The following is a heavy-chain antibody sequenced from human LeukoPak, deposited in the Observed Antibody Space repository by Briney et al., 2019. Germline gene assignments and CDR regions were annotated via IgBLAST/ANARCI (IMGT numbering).Heavy chain of an antibody. J-gene: IGHJ2*01. CDR2: ISGSGDAT. CDR3: AKETVAVAGPYWYFDL. D-gene: IGHD6-19*01. Sequence: GGSLRLSCAASGFTLRSYAMSWVRQAPGEGLEWVSAISGSGDATYYADSVKGRFTISRDNAKNSLYLQMNSLRAEDTALYYCAKETVAVAGPYWYFDLWGRGTLVTVSS. V-gene: IGHV3-23*01. CDR1: GFTLRSYA.